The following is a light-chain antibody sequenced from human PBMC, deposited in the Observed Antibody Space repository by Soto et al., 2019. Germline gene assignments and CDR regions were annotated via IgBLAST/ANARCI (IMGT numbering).Light chain of an antibody. CDR3: QQYTELPET. J-gene: IGKJ1*01. CDR2: GAT. CDR1: QSVSGN. Sequence: SPARMSVAQGERVALAGGASQSVSGNLAWYQQKPGQPPRLLIFGATTRAPDVHARFSGSGSATEFTLTIGILKPGDPAVYYWQQYTELPETFGPGTKVDIK. V-gene: IGKV3-15*01.